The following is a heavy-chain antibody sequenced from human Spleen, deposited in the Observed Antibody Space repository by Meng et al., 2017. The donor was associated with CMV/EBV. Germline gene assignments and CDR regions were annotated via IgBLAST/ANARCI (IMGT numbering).Heavy chain of an antibody. V-gene: IGHV1-2*02. CDR3: ARGHRSTWNDGLVDY. CDR2: NIPNSGGT. CDR1: GGTFDNYA. D-gene: IGHD1-1*01. J-gene: IGHJ4*02. Sequence: ASVKVSCKAPGGTFDNYAISWVRQAPGQGLEWMGWNIPNSGGTNNAQEFQGRVTMTSDTSISTAYMELSRLRSDDTAVYYCARGHRSTWNDGLVDYWGQGTLVTVSS.